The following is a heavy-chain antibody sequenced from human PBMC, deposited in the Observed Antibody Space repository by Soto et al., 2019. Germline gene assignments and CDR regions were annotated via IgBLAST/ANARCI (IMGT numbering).Heavy chain of an antibody. Sequence: SVKVSFKASGGTFSSDGISWLRQAPGQGLEWMGGITPIFRATKYAQKFQGRVTITADESTSTAYMELSSLRSEDTAVYYCARGRDTYYYDSSGYSGWYFDLWGRGTLVTVS. CDR2: ITPIFRAT. CDR1: GGTFSSDG. V-gene: IGHV1-69*13. J-gene: IGHJ2*01. D-gene: IGHD3-22*01. CDR3: ARGRDTYYYDSSGYSGWYFDL.